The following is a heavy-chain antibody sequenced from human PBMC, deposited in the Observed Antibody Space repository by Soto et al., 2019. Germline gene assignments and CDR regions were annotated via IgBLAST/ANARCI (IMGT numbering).Heavy chain of an antibody. Sequence: QLQLQESGPGLVKPSETLSLTCTVSGGSISSSSYYWGWIRQPPGKGLEWIGSIYYSGSTYYNPSLNSRVTISVDTSKNQFSLKLSSVTAADTAVYYCAIYANGYSSGWADAFDIWGQGTMVTVSS. CDR2: IYYSGST. D-gene: IGHD6-19*01. V-gene: IGHV4-39*01. CDR1: GGSISSSSYY. J-gene: IGHJ3*02. CDR3: AIYANGYSSGWADAFDI.